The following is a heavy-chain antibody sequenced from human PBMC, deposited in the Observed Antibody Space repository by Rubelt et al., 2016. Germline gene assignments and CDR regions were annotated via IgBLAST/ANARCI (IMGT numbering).Heavy chain of an antibody. D-gene: IGHD2-2*01. J-gene: IGHJ4*02. V-gene: IGHV4-59*08. Sequence: QVQLQESGPGLVKPSETLSLTCTVSGGSISSYYWSWIRQHPGKGLEWIGYIYYSGSTYYNQSLKSRVSISVDTSKNQFSLKLNSVTAADTAVYYCARQSRIPAAMGFDYWGQGTLVTVSS. CDR2: IYYSGST. CDR1: GGSISSYY. CDR3: ARQSRIPAAMGFDY.